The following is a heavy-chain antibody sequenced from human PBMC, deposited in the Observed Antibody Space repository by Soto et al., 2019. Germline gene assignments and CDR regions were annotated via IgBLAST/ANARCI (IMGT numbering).Heavy chain of an antibody. J-gene: IGHJ6*02. Sequence: KPSETLSLTCAVSGASIGSGGWWSWVRQPPGKGLEWIAEIFHDGNTNYSPSLKSRVTISVDKSQNQFSLNVYSVTAADTAVYYCARDLDGMDVWGQGTTVTVSS. CDR2: IFHDGNT. V-gene: IGHV4-4*02. CDR3: ARDLDGMDV. CDR1: GASIGSGGW.